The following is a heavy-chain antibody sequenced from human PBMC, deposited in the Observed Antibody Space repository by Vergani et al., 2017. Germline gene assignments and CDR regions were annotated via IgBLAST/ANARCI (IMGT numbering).Heavy chain of an antibody. CDR3: ARDLYYGGNSEGSLGY. Sequence: QVQLVESGGGVVKPGRSLRLSCAASGFTFSSYAMHWVRQAPGQGLAWVAVISYDGSNKYYADSVKGRFTISRDNSKNTMYLQMNSLRAEDTAVYYCARDLYYGGNSEGSLGYWGQGTLVTVSS. CDR1: GFTFSSYA. CDR2: ISYDGSNK. V-gene: IGHV3-30-3*01. D-gene: IGHD4-23*01. J-gene: IGHJ4*02.